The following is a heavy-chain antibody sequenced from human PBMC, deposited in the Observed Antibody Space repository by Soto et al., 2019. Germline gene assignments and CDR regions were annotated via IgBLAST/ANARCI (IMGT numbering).Heavy chain of an antibody. CDR3: VRAQLGDLWSGGHLDS. D-gene: IGHD3-3*01. J-gene: IGHJ4*02. V-gene: IGHV3-9*01. CDR2: ISWNSGNA. CDR1: GFSFDDHA. Sequence: DVQLVESGGTLVQPGRYLRLSCAASGFSFDDHARHWARQTTDKGVEWVAGISWNSGNADYADSVKGRFTISRDNGKNSLFLDMNGLRAEDTALYYCVRAQLGDLWSGGHLDSWGQGTLVAVSS.